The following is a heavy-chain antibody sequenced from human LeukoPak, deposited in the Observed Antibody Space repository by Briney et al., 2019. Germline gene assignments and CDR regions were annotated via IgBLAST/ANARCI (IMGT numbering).Heavy chain of an antibody. V-gene: IGHV3-74*01. D-gene: IGHD6-13*01. CDR2: INTDESVI. J-gene: IGHJ1*01. CDR1: GFTFRNYW. Sequence: GGSLRLSCTASGFTFRNYWMHWVRQAPGKGLVWVSRINTDESVISYADSVKGRFTISRDNSKNTLYLQMNSLRVEDTAVYYCASSRLEYFQHWGQGTLVTVSS. CDR3: ASSRLEYFQH.